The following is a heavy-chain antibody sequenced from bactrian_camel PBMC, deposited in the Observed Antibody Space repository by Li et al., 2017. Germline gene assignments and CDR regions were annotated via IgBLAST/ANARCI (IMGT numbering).Heavy chain of an antibody. CDR3: AADVSCPPRESAY. V-gene: IGHV3S55*01. Sequence: HVQLVESGGGSVQAGGSVRLSCVTSGGTEDGFYVAWIRQAPGKGREGVATINTDGRTTYADSVKGRFTISKDNAKNTLYLQMNSLKPEDTAMYYCAADVSCPPRESAYWGQGTQVTVS. CDR2: INTDGRT. J-gene: IGHJ4*01. CDR1: GGTEDGFY.